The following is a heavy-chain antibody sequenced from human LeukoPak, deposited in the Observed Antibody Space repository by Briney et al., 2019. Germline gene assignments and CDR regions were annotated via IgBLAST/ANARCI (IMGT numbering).Heavy chain of an antibody. D-gene: IGHD5-24*01. CDR2: IDHRGDT. CDR3: ARGATISETGYFDF. V-gene: IGHV4-34*01. J-gene: IGHJ4*03. CDR1: GFTFSSYA. Sequence: GSLRLSCAASGFTFSSYAMSWVRQSPGKGLEWIAEIDHRGDTNYNPSVKSRVTISVDTSKNQFSLKVRSLSAADTAVYYCARGATISETGYFDFWGRGTLVTVSS.